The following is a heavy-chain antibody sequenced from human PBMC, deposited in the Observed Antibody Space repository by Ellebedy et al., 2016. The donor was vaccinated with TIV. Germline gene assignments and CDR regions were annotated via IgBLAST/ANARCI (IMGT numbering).Heavy chain of an antibody. CDR2: INPSGGST. Sequence: ASVKVSCKASGYTFTSYYMHWVRQAPGQGLEWMGIINPSGGSTSYAQKFQGRVTMTRDTSTSTVYMELSSLRSEDTAVYYCARGYSSGWARGAFDIWGQGTMVTVSS. D-gene: IGHD6-19*01. J-gene: IGHJ3*02. V-gene: IGHV1-46*01. CDR1: GYTFTSYY. CDR3: ARGYSSGWARGAFDI.